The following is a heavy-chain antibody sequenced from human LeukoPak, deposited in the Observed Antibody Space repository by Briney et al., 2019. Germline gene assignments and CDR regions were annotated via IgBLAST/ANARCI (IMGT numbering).Heavy chain of an antibody. J-gene: IGHJ4*02. CDR2: LYHTGST. D-gene: IGHD3-10*01. Sequence: SETLSLTCTVSGGSTSSYYWSWLRQPPGKGLEWMGSLYHTGSTYYNPSLKSRVTISIDTSKNQSSLKLSSVTAADTAVYYCVVASGSSYRGAVFDYWGQGSLVTVSS. V-gene: IGHV4-59*04. CDR3: VVASGSSYRGAVFDY. CDR1: GGSTSSYY.